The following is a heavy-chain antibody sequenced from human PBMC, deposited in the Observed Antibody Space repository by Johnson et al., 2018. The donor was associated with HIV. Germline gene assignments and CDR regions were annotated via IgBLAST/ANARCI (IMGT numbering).Heavy chain of an antibody. J-gene: IGHJ3*02. CDR1: GFTFSSYA. V-gene: IGHV3-30-3*01. CDR2: ISYDGSNK. D-gene: IGHD6-19*01. CDR3: AREGGQCLVLVDAFDI. Sequence: QVQLVESGGGVVQPGRSLRLSCAASGFTFSSYAMHWVRQAPGKGLEWVAVISYDGSNKYYADSVKGRFTISRDNSKNTLYLQMHSLRAEDTAVYYCAREGGQCLVLVDAFDIWGQGTMVTVSS.